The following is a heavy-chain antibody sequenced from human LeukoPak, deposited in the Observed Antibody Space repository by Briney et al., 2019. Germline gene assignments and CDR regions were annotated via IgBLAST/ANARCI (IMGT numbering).Heavy chain of an antibody. CDR1: GGSISSGDYY. CDR3: ARAAYYYDTRPQNDAFDI. V-gene: IGHV4-30-4*01. D-gene: IGHD3-22*01. J-gene: IGHJ3*02. Sequence: SQTLSLTCTVSGGSISSGDYYWSWIRQPPGKGLEWIGYIYYSGSTYYNPSLKSRVTISVDTPKNQFSLKLSSVTAADTAVYYCARAAYYYDTRPQNDAFDIWGQGTMVTVSS. CDR2: IYYSGST.